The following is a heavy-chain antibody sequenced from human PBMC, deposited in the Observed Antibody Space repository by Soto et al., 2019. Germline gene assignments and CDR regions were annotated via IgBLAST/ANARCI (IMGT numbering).Heavy chain of an antibody. V-gene: IGHV1-18*01. Sequence: ASVKVSCKASGYTFTSYGISWVRQAPGQGLEWMGWISAYNGNTNYAQKLQGRVTMTTDTSTRTAYMELRSLRSDDTAVYYCARGHESGSSWQPVGVSYYYYYYMDVWGKGTTVTVSS. J-gene: IGHJ6*03. CDR1: GYTFTSYG. CDR3: ARGHESGSSWQPVGVSYYYYYYMDV. CDR2: ISAYNGNT. D-gene: IGHD6-13*01.